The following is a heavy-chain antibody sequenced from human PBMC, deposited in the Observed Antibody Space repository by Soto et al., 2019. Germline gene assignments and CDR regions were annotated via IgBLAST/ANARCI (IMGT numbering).Heavy chain of an antibody. CDR2: IIPILGIA. V-gene: IGHV1-69*02. D-gene: IGHD2-15*01. Sequence: SVKVSCKASGGTFSSYTISWVRQAPGQGLEWMGRIIPILGIANYAQKFQGRVTITADKSTSTAYMELSSLRSEDTAVYYCAGGIRYCSGGSCFNYWGQGTLVTVSS. J-gene: IGHJ4*02. CDR1: GGTFSSYT. CDR3: AGGIRYCSGGSCFNY.